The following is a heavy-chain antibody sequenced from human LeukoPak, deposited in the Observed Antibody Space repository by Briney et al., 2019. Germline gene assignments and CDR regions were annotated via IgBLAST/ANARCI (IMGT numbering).Heavy chain of an antibody. V-gene: IGHV4-34*01. J-gene: IGHJ4*02. Sequence: SETLSLTCAVYGGSFSGYYWSWIRQPPGKGLEWIGEINHSGSTNYNPSLKSRVTISVDTSKNQFSLKLSSVTAADTAVCYCARVSGYCSGGSCYYFDYWGQGTLVTVSS. CDR1: GGSFSGYY. D-gene: IGHD2-15*01. CDR3: ARVSGYCSGGSCYYFDY. CDR2: INHSGST.